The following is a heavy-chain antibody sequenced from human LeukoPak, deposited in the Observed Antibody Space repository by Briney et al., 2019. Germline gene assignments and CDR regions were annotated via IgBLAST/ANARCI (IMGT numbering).Heavy chain of an antibody. D-gene: IGHD6-19*01. V-gene: IGHV4-4*07. CDR2: IYTSGST. Sequence: SETLSLTCTVSGGSISSYYWSWIRQPAGKGLEWIGRIYTSGSTNYNPSLKSRVTMSVDTSKNQFSLKLSSVTAADTAVYYCARDPGSGWYNQIDYWGRGTLVTVSS. CDR3: ARDPGSGWYNQIDY. CDR1: GGSISSYY. J-gene: IGHJ4*02.